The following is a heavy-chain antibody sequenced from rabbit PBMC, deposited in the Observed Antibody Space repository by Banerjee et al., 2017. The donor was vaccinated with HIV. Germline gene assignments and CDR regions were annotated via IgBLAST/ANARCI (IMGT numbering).Heavy chain of an antibody. V-gene: IGHV1S40*01. D-gene: IGHD8-1*01. CDR2: IVAGSSGST. J-gene: IGHJ4*01. Sequence: QSLEESGGDLVKPGASLTLTCTASGFSFSSYYYMCWVRQAPGKGLEWIACIVAGSSGSTYYANWAKGRFTISKTSSTTVTLQMASLTAADTATYFCARDDAGGSYFLNLWGQGTLVTVS. CDR1: GFSFSSYYY. CDR3: ARDDAGGSYFLNL.